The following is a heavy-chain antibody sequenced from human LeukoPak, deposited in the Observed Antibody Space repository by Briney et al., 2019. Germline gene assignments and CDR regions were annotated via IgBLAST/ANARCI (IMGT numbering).Heavy chain of an antibody. J-gene: IGHJ6*03. CDR2: ISSSSSYI. CDR1: GFTFSSYA. V-gene: IGHV3-21*01. D-gene: IGHD3-9*01. CDR3: ARDFAGDYDILTGPYYMDV. Sequence: PGGSLRLSCAASGFTFSSYAMNWVRQAPGKGLEWVSSISSSSSYIYYADSVKGRFTISRDNAKNSLYLQMNSLRAEDTAVYYCARDFAGDYDILTGPYYMDVWGKGTTVTVSS.